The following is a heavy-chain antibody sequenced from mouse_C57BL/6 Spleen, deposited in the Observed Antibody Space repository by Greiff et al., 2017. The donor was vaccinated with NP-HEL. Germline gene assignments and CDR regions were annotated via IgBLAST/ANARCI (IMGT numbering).Heavy chain of an antibody. CDR2: IYPGDGDT. CDR3: AEVPDY. J-gene: IGHJ2*01. CDR1: GYAFSSSW. V-gene: IGHV1-82*01. Sequence: VKVVESGPELVKPGASVKISCKASGYAFSSSWMNWVKQRPGKGLEWIGRIYPGDGDTNYNGKFKGKATLTADKSSSTAYMQLSSLTSEDSAVYFCAEVPDYWGQGTTLTVSS.